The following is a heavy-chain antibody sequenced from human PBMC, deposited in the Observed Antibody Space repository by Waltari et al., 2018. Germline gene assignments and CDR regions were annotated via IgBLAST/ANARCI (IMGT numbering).Heavy chain of an antibody. CDR1: GFTFRSYE. D-gene: IGHD6-19*01. V-gene: IGHV3-48*03. J-gene: IGHJ4*02. CDR3: ARSSGWYYFDY. Sequence: EVQLVESGGGLVQPGGSLRLSCAASGFTFRSYEMNWVRQAPGKGLEWVSYISSSGSTIYYADSVKGRFTISRDNAKNSLYLQMNSLRAEDTAVYYCARSSGWYYFDYWGQGTLVTVSS. CDR2: ISSSGSTI.